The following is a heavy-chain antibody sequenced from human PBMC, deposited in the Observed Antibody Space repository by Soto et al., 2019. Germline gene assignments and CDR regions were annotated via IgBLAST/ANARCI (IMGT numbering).Heavy chain of an antibody. CDR1: GGTFSSYA. V-gene: IGHV1-69*12. CDR3: ARLMKSRDAFDI. Sequence: QVQLVQSGAEVKKPGSSVKVSCKASGGTFSSYAISWVRQAPGQGLEWMGGIIPIFGTANYAKKFQGRVTITADESTSTAYMEMSSLRSEDTAVYYCARLMKSRDAFDIWGQGTMVTVSS. J-gene: IGHJ3*02. D-gene: IGHD2-21*01. CDR2: IIPIFGTA.